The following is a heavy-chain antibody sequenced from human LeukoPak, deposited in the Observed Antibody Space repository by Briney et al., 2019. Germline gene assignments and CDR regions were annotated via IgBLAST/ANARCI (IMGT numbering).Heavy chain of an antibody. CDR2: INHSGST. CDR3: ATERAPYGGNSGSYFDY. J-gene: IGHJ4*02. Sequence: PSETLSLTCAVYGGSFSGYYWSWIRQPPGQGLEWIGEINHSGSTNYNPSLKSRVTISVDTSKNQFSLKLSSVTATDTAVYYCATERAPYGGNSGSYFDYWGQGTLVTVSS. V-gene: IGHV4-34*01. D-gene: IGHD4-23*01. CDR1: GGSFSGYY.